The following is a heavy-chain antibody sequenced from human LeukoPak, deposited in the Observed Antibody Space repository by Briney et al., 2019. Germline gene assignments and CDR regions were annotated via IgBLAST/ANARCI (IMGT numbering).Heavy chain of an antibody. J-gene: IGHJ5*02. D-gene: IGHD3-10*01. V-gene: IGHV1-2*06. CDR3: ARDYYYGSVSNWFDP. CDR1: GYTFTNYG. Sequence: ASVKVSCKTSGYTFTNYGISWVRQAPGQGLEWMGRINPNSGGTNYAQKFQGRVTMTRDTSISTAYMELSRLRSDDTAVYYCARDYYYGSVSNWFDPWGQGTLVTVSS. CDR2: INPNSGGT.